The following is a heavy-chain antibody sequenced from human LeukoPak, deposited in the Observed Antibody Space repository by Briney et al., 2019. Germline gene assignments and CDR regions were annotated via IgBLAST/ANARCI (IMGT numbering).Heavy chain of an antibody. V-gene: IGHV3-30-3*01. Sequence: QPGRSLRLSCAASGFTFSSYAMHWVRQAPGKGLEWVAVISYDGSNKYYADSVKGRFTISRDNSKNTLYLQMNSQRAEDTAVYYCARDLSDIVVVPAAIQGYYYYGMDVWGQGTTVTVSS. CDR1: GFTFSSYA. CDR3: ARDLSDIVVVPAAIQGYYYYGMDV. J-gene: IGHJ6*02. D-gene: IGHD2-2*01. CDR2: ISYDGSNK.